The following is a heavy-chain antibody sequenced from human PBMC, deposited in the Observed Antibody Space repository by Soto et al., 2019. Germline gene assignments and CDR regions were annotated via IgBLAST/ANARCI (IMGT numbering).Heavy chain of an antibody. D-gene: IGHD3-16*01. CDR3: ARGAQLGGDDY. J-gene: IGHJ4*02. CDR1: GGSISSGDYY. CDR2: IYYSGST. Sequence: SETLSLTCTVSGGSISSGDYYWSWIRQPPGKGLEWIGYIYYSGSTYYNPSLKSRVTISVDTSRNQFSLKLSSVTAADTAVYYCARGAQLGGDDYWGQGTLVTVSS. V-gene: IGHV4-30-4*01.